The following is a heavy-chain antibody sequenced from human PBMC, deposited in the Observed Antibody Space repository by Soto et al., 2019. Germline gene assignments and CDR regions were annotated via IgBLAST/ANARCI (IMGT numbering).Heavy chain of an antibody. D-gene: IGHD5-18*01. CDR2: ISYDGSNK. V-gene: IGHV3-30*18. CDR1: GFTFSSYG. Sequence: QVQLVESGGGVVQPGRSLRLSCAASGFTFSSYGMHWVRQAPGKGLEWVAVISYDGSNKYYADSVKGRFTISRDNSKNTLYLQMNSLRAEDTAVYYCAKETGIQLWSGKTTDYWGQGTLVTVSS. J-gene: IGHJ4*02. CDR3: AKETGIQLWSGKTTDY.